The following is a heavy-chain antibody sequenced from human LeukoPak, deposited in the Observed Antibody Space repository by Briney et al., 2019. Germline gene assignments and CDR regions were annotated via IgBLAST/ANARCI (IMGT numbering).Heavy chain of an antibody. CDR1: GYSFSDYW. Sequence: GESLKISCKASGYSFSDYWIAWVRQMPGKGLEWVGIIDPSDSDARYSPSFEGHVIFSVDKSINTAYLQWSSLRASDSAMYYCARLILGAWGQGTMVTVSS. J-gene: IGHJ5*02. CDR3: ARLILGA. V-gene: IGHV5-51*01. CDR2: IDPSDSDA. D-gene: IGHD2/OR15-2a*01.